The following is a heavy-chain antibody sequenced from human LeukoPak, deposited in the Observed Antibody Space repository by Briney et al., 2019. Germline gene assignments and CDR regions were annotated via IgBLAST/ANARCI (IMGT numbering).Heavy chain of an antibody. J-gene: IGHJ4*02. D-gene: IGHD6-19*01. CDR1: GFTFSSYG. CDR3: ARQWLARGIFDY. Sequence: PGGSLRLSCAASGFTFSSYGMHWVRQAPGKGLEWVAVIWYDGSNKYYADSVKGRFTISRDNSKNTLYLQMNSLRAEDTAVYYCARQWLARGIFDYWGQGTLVTVSS. CDR2: IWYDGSNK. V-gene: IGHV3-33*01.